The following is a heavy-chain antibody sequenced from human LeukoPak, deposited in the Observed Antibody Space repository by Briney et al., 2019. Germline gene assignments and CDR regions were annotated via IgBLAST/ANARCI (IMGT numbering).Heavy chain of an antibody. CDR1: GFTFSSYS. CDR2: ISSSSSYI. Sequence: GGSLRLSCAASGFTFSSYSMNWVRQAPGKGLEWVSSISSSSSYIYYADSVKGRFTISRDNAKNSLYLQMSSLRADDTALYYCARGHSSGERGIWLDTWGQGTRVIVSS. CDR3: ARGHSSGERGIWLDT. J-gene: IGHJ5*02. V-gene: IGHV3-21*04. D-gene: IGHD3-22*01.